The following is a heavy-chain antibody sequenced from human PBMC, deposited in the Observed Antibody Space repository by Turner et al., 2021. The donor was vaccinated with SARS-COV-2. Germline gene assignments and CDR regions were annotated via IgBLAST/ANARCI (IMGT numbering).Heavy chain of an antibody. V-gene: IGHV4-34*01. J-gene: IGHJ4*02. D-gene: IGHD3-16*01. CDR1: GGSLSGYY. CDR2: INQSGNT. Sequence: QVQLQQWGAGLLKPSETLSLTCAVYGGSLSGYYGSFIRQPPGKGLELIGEINQSGNTNYNPSLQSRVITSVDTSKNHFSLKLTSVTAADTAVYYCARGRDDYIWGSPTPTYYFDYWGQGTLVTVSS. CDR3: ARGRDDYIWGSPTPTYYFDY.